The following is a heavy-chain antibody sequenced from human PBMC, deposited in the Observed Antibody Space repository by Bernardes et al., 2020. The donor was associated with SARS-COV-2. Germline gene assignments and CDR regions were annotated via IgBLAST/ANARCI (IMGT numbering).Heavy chain of an antibody. CDR2: IHPNSGDT. V-gene: IGHV1-2*02. Sequence: ASVKVSCKASGYIFTDYYMHWVRQAPGQGLEWMGWIHPNSGDTNYAQNFQGRVTMTRDTSVSTGYMELSRLTSDDTAVYYCASVTWSQRDGFDVWGQGTRVTVSS. CDR3: ASVTWSQRDGFDV. CDR1: GYIFTDYY. J-gene: IGHJ3*01. D-gene: IGHD3-3*01.